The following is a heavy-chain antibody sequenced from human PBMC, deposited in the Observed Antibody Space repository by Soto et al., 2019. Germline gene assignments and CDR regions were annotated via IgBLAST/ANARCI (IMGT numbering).Heavy chain of an antibody. V-gene: IGHV3-30*18. CDR2: ISFDGGNQ. CDR1: GFDFNTYG. Sequence: QVQLVQAGGGVVQPGRSLRLSCAASGFDFNTYGLHWVRQAPGKGLEWVAGISFDGGNQYYADSVKGRVTISRDKSNNTLYLQMNSRGAEETATYYCAKDSSVTAAGSGGWFDPWGQGTLVIVSS. J-gene: IGHJ5*02. CDR3: AKDSSVTAAGSGGWFDP. D-gene: IGHD6-13*01.